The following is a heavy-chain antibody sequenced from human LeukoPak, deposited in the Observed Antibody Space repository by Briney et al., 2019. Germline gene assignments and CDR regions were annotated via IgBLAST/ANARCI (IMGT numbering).Heavy chain of an antibody. V-gene: IGHV3-21*01. CDR1: GFTFSSYS. J-gene: IGHJ4*02. CDR2: ISSSSSYI. Sequence: GGSLRLSCAASGFTFSSYSMNWVRQAPGKGLEWVSSISSSSSYIYYADSVKGRFTISRDNAKNSLYLQMNSLRAEDTAVYYCARVGLYCSGGSCYFDYWGQGTLVTVSS. CDR3: ARVGLYCSGGSCYFDY. D-gene: IGHD2-15*01.